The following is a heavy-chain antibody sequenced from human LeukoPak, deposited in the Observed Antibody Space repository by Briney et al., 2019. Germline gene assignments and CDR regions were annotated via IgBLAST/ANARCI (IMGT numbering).Heavy chain of an antibody. D-gene: IGHD5-18*01. CDR1: GYTFTGYY. J-gene: IGHJ4*02. CDR3: ARTRTAMVSDY. V-gene: IGHV1-2*02. Sequence: ASVKVSCKASGYTFTGYYMHWVRQAPRQGLEWMGWINPNSGGTNYAQKFQGRVTMTRDTSTSTAYMELSRLRSDDTAVYYCARTRTAMVSDYWGQGTLVTVSS. CDR2: INPNSGGT.